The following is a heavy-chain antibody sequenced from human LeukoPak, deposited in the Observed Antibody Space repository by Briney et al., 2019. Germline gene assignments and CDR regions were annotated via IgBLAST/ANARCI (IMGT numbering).Heavy chain of an antibody. J-gene: IGHJ4*02. Sequence: SETLSLTCNVSGGSISSYYWSWIRQPPGKGLEWIGYIYYSGSTNYNPSLKSRVTISVDTSKNQFSLKLSSVTAADTAVYCCARGRDILTGYYPGIYFDYWGQGTLVTVSS. D-gene: IGHD3-9*01. V-gene: IGHV4-59*01. CDR1: GGSISSYY. CDR2: IYYSGST. CDR3: ARGRDILTGYYPGIYFDY.